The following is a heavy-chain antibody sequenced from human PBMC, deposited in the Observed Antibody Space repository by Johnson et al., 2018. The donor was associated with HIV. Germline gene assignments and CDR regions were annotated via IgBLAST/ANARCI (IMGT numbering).Heavy chain of an antibody. J-gene: IGHJ3*02. CDR1: GFTVSSNY. CDR2: ISSSGSST. CDR3: ARDHVMVVTPGDCFDI. Sequence: VQLVESGGGVVQPGKSLRLSCAASGFTVSSNYMTWVRQAPGKGLEWVSYISSSGSSTYYADSVKGRFTISRDNSKNSLNLQMNSLRAEDTAVYYFARDHVMVVTPGDCFDIWGQGTMVTVSS. V-gene: IGHV3-48*01. D-gene: IGHD2-21*02.